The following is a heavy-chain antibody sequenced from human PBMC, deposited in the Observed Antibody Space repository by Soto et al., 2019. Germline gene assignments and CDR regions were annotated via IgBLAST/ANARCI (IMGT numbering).Heavy chain of an antibody. J-gene: IGHJ4*02. CDR1: GGTFSSYA. V-gene: IGHV1-69*01. CDR2: IIPIFGTA. CDR3: ARARNYYDTSCHLPGYYFDY. Sequence: QVQLVQSGAEVKKPGSSVKVSCKASGGTFSSYAISWVRQAPGQGLEWMGGIIPIFGTANYAQKFQGRVTITADESTSTAYMELSSLRSEDTAVYYCARARNYYDTSCHLPGYYFDYWGQGTLVTVSS. D-gene: IGHD3-22*01.